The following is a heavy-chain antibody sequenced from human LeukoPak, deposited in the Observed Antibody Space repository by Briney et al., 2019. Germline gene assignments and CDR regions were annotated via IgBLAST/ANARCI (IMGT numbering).Heavy chain of an antibody. CDR1: GFTFSSYA. CDR2: ISYDGSNK. D-gene: IGHD5-18*01. CDR3: ARDKEVADTAMVFDY. Sequence: GRSLRLSCAASGFTFSSYAMHWVRQAPGKGLEWVAVISYDGSNKYYADSVKGRFTISRDNSKNTLYLQMNSLRAEDTAVYYCARDKEVADTAMVFDYWGQGTLVTVSS. J-gene: IGHJ4*02. V-gene: IGHV3-30-3*01.